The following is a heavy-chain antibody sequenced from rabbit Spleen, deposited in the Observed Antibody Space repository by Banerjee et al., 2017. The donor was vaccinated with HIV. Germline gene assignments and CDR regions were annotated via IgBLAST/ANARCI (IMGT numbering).Heavy chain of an antibody. V-gene: IGHV1S45*01. D-gene: IGHD4-2*01. J-gene: IGHJ4*01. CDR3: ARDAAGREDFNL. CDR1: GFSFSSGYD. Sequence: QEQLVESGGGLVKPGASLTLTCTASGFSFSSGYDISWVRQAPGKGLEWIGFIYTGNGKNYYASWAKGRFAISKPSSTTVTLQLTSLTAADTATYFCARDAAGREDFNLWGQGTLVTVS. CDR2: IYTGNGKN.